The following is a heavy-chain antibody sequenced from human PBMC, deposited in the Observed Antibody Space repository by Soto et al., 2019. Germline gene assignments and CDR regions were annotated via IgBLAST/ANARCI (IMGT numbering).Heavy chain of an antibody. V-gene: IGHV4-31*03. CDR2: IYYSGST. Sequence: SETLSLTCTVSGGSISSGGYYWSWIRQHPGKGLEWIGYIYYSGSTYYNPSLKSRVTISVDTSKNQFSLKLSSVTAADTAVYYCEICCQSIRWFDPWGQGTLVTVSS. CDR3: EICCQSIRWFDP. J-gene: IGHJ5*02. CDR1: GGSISSGGYY. D-gene: IGHD2-21*01.